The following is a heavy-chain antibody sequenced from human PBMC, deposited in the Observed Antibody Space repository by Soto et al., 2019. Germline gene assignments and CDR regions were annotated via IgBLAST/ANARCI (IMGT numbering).Heavy chain of an antibody. V-gene: IGHV3-11*01. Sequence: QVQLVESGGGLVKPGGSLRLSCAASGFTFSDYYMSWIRQAPGKGLEWVSYISSSGSTIYYADSVKGRFTISRDNAKNSLYLQVNRLGAEDSAVYYCARGGPGQQRLVFLGAFDIWGQGTMVTVSS. D-gene: IGHD6-25*01. CDR3: ARGGPGQQRLVFLGAFDI. J-gene: IGHJ3*02. CDR2: ISSSGSTI. CDR1: GFTFSDYY.